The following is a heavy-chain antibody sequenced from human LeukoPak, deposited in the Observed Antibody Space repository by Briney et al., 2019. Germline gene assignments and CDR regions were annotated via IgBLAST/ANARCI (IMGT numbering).Heavy chain of an antibody. CDR3: ARGAGYYYDSSGFYYRWFDP. CDR1: GYTFTYYG. D-gene: IGHD3-22*01. CDR2: ISTHNGNT. J-gene: IGHJ5*02. Sequence: GASVKVSCKASGYTFTYYGITWVRQAPGHGLEWMGWISTHNGNTSYAQKLQGRVTMTTDTSTSTAYMELRSLRSDDTAVYYCARGAGYYYDSSGFYYRWFDPWGQGTLVTVSS. V-gene: IGHV1-18*01.